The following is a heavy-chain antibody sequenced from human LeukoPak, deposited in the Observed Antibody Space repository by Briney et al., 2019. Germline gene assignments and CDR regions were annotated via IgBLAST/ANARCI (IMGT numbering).Heavy chain of an antibody. CDR3: ARRYCGGGSCYSSFDS. J-gene: IGHJ4*02. V-gene: IGHV4-59*08. CDR1: GGSIIIYY. Sequence: SETLSLTCTVAGGSIIIYYWSWIRQPPGKGLEWIGYIYYSGSTSYNPSLKSRVTMSVHTSKNQFSLSLSSVTAADTAVYYCARRYCGGGSCYSSFDSWGQGTLVTVSS. CDR2: IYYSGST. D-gene: IGHD2-15*01.